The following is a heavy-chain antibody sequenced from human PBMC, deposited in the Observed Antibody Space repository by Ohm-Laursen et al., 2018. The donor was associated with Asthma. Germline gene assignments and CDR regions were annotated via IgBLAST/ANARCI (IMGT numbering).Heavy chain of an antibody. Sequence: SLRLSCTASGYTFSRYSIHWVRQIPGKGLEWVASISTASSFIYYADSVRGRFTTSRDNARNSVYLQMNSLRAEDTALYYCVTDAWWSYVHWGLGTLVTVSS. D-gene: IGHD1-26*01. CDR3: VTDAWWSYVH. V-gene: IGHV3-21*01. CDR2: ISTASSFI. CDR1: GYTFSRYS. J-gene: IGHJ4*02.